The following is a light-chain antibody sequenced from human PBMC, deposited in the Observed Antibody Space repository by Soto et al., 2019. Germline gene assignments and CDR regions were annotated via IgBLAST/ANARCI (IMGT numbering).Light chain of an antibody. Sequence: ETVLTQSPGTLSLSPGERATLSCMASQSVSSSYLGWYQQKPGQAPRLLIYGASSRATGIPDRFSGSGSGTDFTVTISRLEPEDFAVYYCQRYGSSPLYAFVQGTKLEIK. CDR3: QRYGSSPLYA. V-gene: IGKV3-20*01. CDR2: GAS. CDR1: QSVSSSY. J-gene: IGKJ2*01.